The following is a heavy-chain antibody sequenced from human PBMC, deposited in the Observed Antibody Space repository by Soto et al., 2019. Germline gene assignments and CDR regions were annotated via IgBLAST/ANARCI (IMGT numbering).Heavy chain of an antibody. J-gene: IGHJ6*01. CDR1: GFTFSDHY. V-gene: IGHV3-72*01. CDR3: TRGLLGGAPSYTFHGMDV. CDR2: SRNRVNSHTT. Sequence: EVQLVESGGGLVQPGGSLRLSCAASGFTFSDHYMDWVRQAPGKGLEWVARSRNRVNSHTTEYAASVNGRFTISRDESKSALYLQMNSLKIEDTAVYYCTRGLLGGAPSYTFHGMDVWGQGTKVTVSS. D-gene: IGHD1-26*01.